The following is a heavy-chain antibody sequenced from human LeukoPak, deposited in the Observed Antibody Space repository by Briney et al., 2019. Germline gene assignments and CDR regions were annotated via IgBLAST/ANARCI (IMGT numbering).Heavy chain of an antibody. V-gene: IGHV4-38-2*02. J-gene: IGHJ4*02. CDR3: ARDRRHYSGYDYHY. Sequence: PSETLSLTCTVSGYSISSGYYWGWIRQPPGKGLEWIGSIYHSGSTYYNPSLESRVTISVDTSKNQFSLKLSSVTAADTAVYYCARDRRHYSGYDYHYWGQGTLVTVSS. CDR1: GYSISSGYY. CDR2: IYHSGST. D-gene: IGHD5-12*01.